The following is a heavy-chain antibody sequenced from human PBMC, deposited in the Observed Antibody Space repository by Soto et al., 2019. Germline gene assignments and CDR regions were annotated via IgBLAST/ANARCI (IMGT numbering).Heavy chain of an antibody. Sequence: GGSLRLSCAASGFTFSSFAMSWVRQAPGKGLDWVSAISGSGGSTYSADSVKGRFTISRDKSKSTLYLQMSSLRAEDTAVYYCARVRRSSGYYYGYWGQGTPVTVSS. CDR3: ARVRRSSGYYYGY. CDR2: ISGSGGST. V-gene: IGHV3-23*01. CDR1: GFTFSSFA. D-gene: IGHD3-22*01. J-gene: IGHJ4*02.